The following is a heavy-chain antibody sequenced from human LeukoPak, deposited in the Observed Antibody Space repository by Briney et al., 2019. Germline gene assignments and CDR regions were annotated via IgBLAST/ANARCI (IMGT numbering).Heavy chain of an antibody. D-gene: IGHD3-22*01. J-gene: IGHJ4*02. CDR2: INHSGST. CDR1: GGSFSGYY. Sequence: SETLSPTRAVYGGSFSGYYWSWIRQPPGKGLEWIGEINHSGSTNYHPSLKSRVTISVDTSKNQFSLKLSSVTAADTAVYYCARIDYDSSGHNEYYFDYWGQGTLVTVSS. CDR3: ARIDYDSSGHNEYYFDY. V-gene: IGHV4-34*01.